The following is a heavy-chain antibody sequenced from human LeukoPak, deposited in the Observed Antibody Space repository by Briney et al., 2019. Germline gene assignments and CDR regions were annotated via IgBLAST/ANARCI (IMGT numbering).Heavy chain of an antibody. J-gene: IGHJ6*02. CDR3: ARGRYYDILTGYYHTYYYYYGMDV. D-gene: IGHD3-9*01. Sequence: GASVKVSCKASGYTFTSYDINWVRQATGQGLEWMGWMNPNSSNTGYVQKFQGRVTMTRNTSISTAYMELSSLRSEDTAVYYCARGRYYDILTGYYHTYYYYYGMDVWGQGTTVTVSS. CDR2: MNPNSSNT. CDR1: GYTFTSYD. V-gene: IGHV1-8*01.